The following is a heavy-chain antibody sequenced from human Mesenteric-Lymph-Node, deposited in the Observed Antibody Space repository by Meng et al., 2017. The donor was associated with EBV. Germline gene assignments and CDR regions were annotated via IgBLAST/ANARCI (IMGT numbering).Heavy chain of an antibody. Sequence: VLVQESGPGLVKPSATLSLTCTVSGGSVTSGSYYWNWIRQPPGKRLEWIGYIHYSGSTNYNPSLKSQITISVDTSKNQLSLRVSHVTAADTAVYYCARGRRGVQYFDFWGQGALVTVSS. J-gene: IGHJ4*02. CDR1: GGSVTSGSYY. CDR3: ARGRRGVQYFDF. D-gene: IGHD1-1*01. V-gene: IGHV4-61*01. CDR2: IHYSGST.